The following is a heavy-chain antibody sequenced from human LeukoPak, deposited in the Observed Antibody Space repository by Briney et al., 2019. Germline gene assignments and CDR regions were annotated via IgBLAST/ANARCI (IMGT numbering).Heavy chain of an antibody. CDR2: MNPNSGNT. V-gene: IGHV1-8*01. D-gene: IGHD2-15*01. CDR1: GYTFTSYD. Sequence: GASLKVSCKASGYTFTSYDINWVRQATGQGLEWMGWMNPNSGNTGYAQKFQGRVTMTRNTSISTAYMELSSLRSEDTAVYYCARLMKSGGRPPWFDPWGQGTLVTVSS. CDR3: ARLMKSGGRPPWFDP. J-gene: IGHJ5*02.